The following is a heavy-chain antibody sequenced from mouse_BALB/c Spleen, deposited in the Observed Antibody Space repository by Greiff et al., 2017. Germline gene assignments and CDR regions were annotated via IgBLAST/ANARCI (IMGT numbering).Heavy chain of an antibody. CDR1: GFTFSSFG. D-gene: IGHD2-14*01. Sequence: EVKVVESGGGLVQPGGSRKLSCAASGFTFSSFGMHWVRQAPEKGLEWVAYISSGSSTIYYADTVKGRFTISRDNPKNTLFLQMTSLRSEDTAMYYCASYRSWFAYWGQGTLVTVSA. CDR3: ASYRSWFAY. V-gene: IGHV5-17*02. CDR2: ISSGSSTI. J-gene: IGHJ3*01.